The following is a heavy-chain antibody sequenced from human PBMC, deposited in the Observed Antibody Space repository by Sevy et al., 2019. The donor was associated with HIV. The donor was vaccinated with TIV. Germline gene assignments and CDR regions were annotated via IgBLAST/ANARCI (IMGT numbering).Heavy chain of an antibody. CDR1: GFTFSAYA. V-gene: IGHV3-33*01. D-gene: IGHD3-22*01. CDR2: IWSDGAYQ. J-gene: IGHJ4*02. Sequence: GGSLRLSCTTSGFTFSAYAMHWVRQAPGKGLEWVAIIWSDGAYQYHGDSVKGRFTISRDNSKNTLYLQMNSLRVEDTAGYYCARGGYYYDNAAYYALDSWGQGTLVTVSS. CDR3: ARGGYYYDNAAYYALDS.